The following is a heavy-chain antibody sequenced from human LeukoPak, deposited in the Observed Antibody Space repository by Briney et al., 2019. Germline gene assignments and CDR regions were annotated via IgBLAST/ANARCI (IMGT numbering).Heavy chain of an antibody. V-gene: IGHV1-69*06. CDR2: IIPIFGTA. D-gene: IGHD1-14*01. Sequence: ASVKVSCKASGGTFSSYAISWVRQAPGQGLEWMGGIIPIFGTANYAQKFQGRVTITADKSTSTAYMELSSLRSEDTAVYYCARALDHMAAWAYWGQGTLVTVSS. CDR1: GGTFSSYA. CDR3: ARALDHMAAWAY. J-gene: IGHJ4*02.